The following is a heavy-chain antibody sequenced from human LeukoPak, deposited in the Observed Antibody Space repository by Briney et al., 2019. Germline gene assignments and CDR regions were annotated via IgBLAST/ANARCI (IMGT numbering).Heavy chain of an antibody. CDR3: ARGSAAAGTGHYYYGMDV. Sequence: PSETLSLTCAVYGGSFSGYYWSWIRQPPGKGLERIGEINHSGSTNYNPSLKSRVTISVDTSKNQFSLKLSSVTAADTAVYYCARGSAAAGTGHYYYGMDVWGQGTTVTVSS. D-gene: IGHD6-13*01. CDR1: GGSFSGYY. CDR2: INHSGST. J-gene: IGHJ6*02. V-gene: IGHV4-34*01.